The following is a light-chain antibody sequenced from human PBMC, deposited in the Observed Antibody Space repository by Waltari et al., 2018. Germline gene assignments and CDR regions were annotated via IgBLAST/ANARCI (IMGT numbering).Light chain of an antibody. J-gene: IGLJ2*01. CDR2: EVS. V-gene: IGLV2-11*01. CDR3: SSYAGSNTFL. CDR1: SSDIGYYNA. Sequence: QAAPTQPPSVSGSPGQSVTISCTGTSSDIGYYNAVSWSQQHPAKAPKLMIYEVSKRPSGVSDRFSGSKSGNTASLTISGLQAEDEADYYGSSYAGSNTFLFGGGTRLTVL.